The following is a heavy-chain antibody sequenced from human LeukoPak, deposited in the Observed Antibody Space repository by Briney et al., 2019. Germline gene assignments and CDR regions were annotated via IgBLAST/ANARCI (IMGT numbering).Heavy chain of an antibody. D-gene: IGHD4-17*01. J-gene: IGHJ2*01. CDR1: GFTFSSYA. Sequence: GGSLRLSCAASGFTFSSYAMSWVRQAPGKGLEWVSAISGSGGSTYYADSVKGRFTISRDNSKNSLYLQMNSLRAEDTAVYYCARDHPETTVTTWWYFDLWGRGTLVTVSS. CDR3: ARDHPETTVTTWWYFDL. V-gene: IGHV3-23*01. CDR2: ISGSGGST.